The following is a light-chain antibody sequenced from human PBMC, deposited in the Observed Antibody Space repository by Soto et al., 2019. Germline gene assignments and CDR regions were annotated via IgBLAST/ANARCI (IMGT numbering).Light chain of an antibody. CDR2: FAS. J-gene: IGKJ4*01. Sequence: EIVMTQSPATLSVSPGEKATLSCRASQSVNNNLAWYLQQPGQAPRLLIYFASTRATGIPARFSGSGSGTEFTLTISSLQSEDFAVYYCQQYNKWPLTFGGGTKVETK. V-gene: IGKV3-15*01. CDR1: QSVNNN. CDR3: QQYNKWPLT.